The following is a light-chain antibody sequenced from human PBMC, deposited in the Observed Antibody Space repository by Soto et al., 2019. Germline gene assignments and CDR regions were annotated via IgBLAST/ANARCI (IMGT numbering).Light chain of an antibody. Sequence: DMVLTQSPGTLSLSPGERATLSCRASQSVSSSYLAWYQQKPGQAPRLLIYGASSRATGIPDRFSGSGSGIDFTLTISRLEPEDFAVYYCQQYGSSPRTFGQGTKLEIK. J-gene: IGKJ2*01. CDR1: QSVSSSY. CDR2: GAS. V-gene: IGKV3-20*01. CDR3: QQYGSSPRT.